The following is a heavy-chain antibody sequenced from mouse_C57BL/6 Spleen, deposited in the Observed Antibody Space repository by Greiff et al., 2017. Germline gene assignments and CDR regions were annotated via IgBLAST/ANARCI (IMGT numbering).Heavy chain of an antibody. Sequence: EVMLVESGGGLVKPGGSLKLSCAASGFTFSSYAMSWVRQTPEKRLEWVATISDGGSYTYYPDHVKGRFTSSRDNAKNNLYLQMSHLKSEDTAMYYCARAYYSNYEDWYCDVWGTGTTVTVSS. CDR2: ISDGGSYT. J-gene: IGHJ1*03. CDR1: GFTFSSYA. CDR3: ARAYYSNYEDWYCDV. D-gene: IGHD2-5*01. V-gene: IGHV5-4*03.